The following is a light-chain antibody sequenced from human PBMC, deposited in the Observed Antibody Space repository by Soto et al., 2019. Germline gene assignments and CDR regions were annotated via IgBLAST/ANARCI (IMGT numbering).Light chain of an antibody. CDR3: SSYTGNTPFFV. J-gene: IGLJ1*01. V-gene: IGLV2-14*01. Sequence: QSVLTQPASVSGSDGQSITISCTGTSSDVGGYNYVSWYQQRPGKAPKLMIFEVSNRPSGVSNRFSGSKSGNTASLTISGLQGDDEADYYCSSYTGNTPFFVFGTGTKVTVL. CDR2: EVS. CDR1: SSDVGGYNY.